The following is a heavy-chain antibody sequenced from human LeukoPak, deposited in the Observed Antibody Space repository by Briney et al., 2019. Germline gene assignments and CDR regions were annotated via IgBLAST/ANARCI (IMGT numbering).Heavy chain of an antibody. CDR1: GGSISGYY. Sequence: PSETLSLTCAVYGGSISGYYWSWIRQPPGKGLEWVGEIHYTGGTSYNPSLKSRATISMDTSRNQLSLKLSSVTAADTAVYYCARGNILSGYCFDFWGQGALVTVSS. V-gene: IGHV4-34*01. CDR3: ARGNILSGYCFDF. D-gene: IGHD3-9*01. J-gene: IGHJ4*02. CDR2: IHYTGGT.